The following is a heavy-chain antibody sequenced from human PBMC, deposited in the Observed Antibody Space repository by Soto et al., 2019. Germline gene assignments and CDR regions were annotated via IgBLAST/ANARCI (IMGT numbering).Heavy chain of an antibody. J-gene: IGHJ6*02. V-gene: IGHV3-48*03. CDR2: ISSSGGTI. Sequence: GRSLRLSCAASGFSFSDYEMNWVRHTPGKGLEWLSYISSSGGTIKYADSVKGRFTISRDNAKNSLYLQMHSLRADDTAVYYCARDAFEIYYKFGLEVWGQGTPVTVSS. D-gene: IGHD3-10*01. CDR1: GFSFSDYE. CDR3: ARDAFEIYYKFGLEV.